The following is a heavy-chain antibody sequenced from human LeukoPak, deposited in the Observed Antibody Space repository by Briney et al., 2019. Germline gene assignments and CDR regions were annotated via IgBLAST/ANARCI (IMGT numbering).Heavy chain of an antibody. CDR2: IYSGGIT. CDR1: GFNVSSNY. CDR3: ARAYPAAILIGFDY. D-gene: IGHD2-2*02. Sequence: AGGSLRLSCAASGFNVSSNYMSWVRQAPGKGLEWVSVIYSGGITYYADSVKGRFTISRDNSKNTLYLQMNSLRADDTAVYYCARAYPAAILIGFDYWGQGTLVTVSS. V-gene: IGHV3-53*01. J-gene: IGHJ4*02.